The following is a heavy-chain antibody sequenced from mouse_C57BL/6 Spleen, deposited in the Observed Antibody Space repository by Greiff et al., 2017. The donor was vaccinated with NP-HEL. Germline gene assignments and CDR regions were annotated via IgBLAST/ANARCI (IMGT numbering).Heavy chain of an antibody. CDR1: GYAFSSSW. CDR3: ARSYSNDWYFDV. Sequence: QVQLQQSGPELVKPGASVKISCKASGYAFSSSWMNWVKQRPGKGLEWIGRIYPGDGDTNYNGKFKGKATLTADKSSSTAYMQLSSLTSEDSAVYFCARSYSNDWYFDVWGTGTTVTVSS. D-gene: IGHD2-5*01. J-gene: IGHJ1*03. CDR2: IYPGDGDT. V-gene: IGHV1-82*01.